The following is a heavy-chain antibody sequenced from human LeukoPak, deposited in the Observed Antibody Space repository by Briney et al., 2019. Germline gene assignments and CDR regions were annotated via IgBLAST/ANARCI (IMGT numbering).Heavy chain of an antibody. CDR1: GFTFSSYA. Sequence: GSLRLSCAASGFTFSSYAMSWVRQAPGKGLEWVSAISGSGGRTSYADSVKGRFIISRNNSKNTLHLQMHSLRAEDTAVYYCVKEKLAYCGGDCFGEYFQDWGQGTLVTVSS. V-gene: IGHV3-23*01. CDR3: VKEKLAYCGGDCFGEYFQD. CDR2: ISGSGGRT. J-gene: IGHJ1*01. D-gene: IGHD2-21*02.